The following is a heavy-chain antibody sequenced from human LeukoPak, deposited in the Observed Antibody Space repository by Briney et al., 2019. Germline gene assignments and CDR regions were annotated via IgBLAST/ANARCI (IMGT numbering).Heavy chain of an antibody. CDR3: AKGPTSDYYDSEYYFDY. D-gene: IGHD3-22*01. Sequence: GRSLRLSCAASGFTFYDYAMHWVRHAPGKGLEWVSGISWNSGSIGYADSVKGRFTISRDNAKNSLYLQMNSLRAEDTALYYCAKGPTSDYYDSEYYFDYWGQGTLVTVSS. CDR1: GFTFYDYA. CDR2: ISWNSGSI. V-gene: IGHV3-9*01. J-gene: IGHJ4*02.